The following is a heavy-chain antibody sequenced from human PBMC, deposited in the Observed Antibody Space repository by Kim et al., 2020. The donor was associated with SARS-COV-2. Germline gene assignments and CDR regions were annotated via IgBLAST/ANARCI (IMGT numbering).Heavy chain of an antibody. D-gene: IGHD2-15*01. CDR2: DGSSK. Sequence: DGSSKIYADSVKGRFTTSSNNAKNTLYLQMNSMRAEDTAVYYCARAFSKDYWGQGTLVTVSS. J-gene: IGHJ4*02. CDR3: ARAFSKDY. V-gene: IGHV3-74*01.